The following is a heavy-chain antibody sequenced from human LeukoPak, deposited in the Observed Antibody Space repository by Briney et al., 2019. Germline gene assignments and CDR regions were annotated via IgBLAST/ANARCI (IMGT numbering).Heavy chain of an antibody. J-gene: IGHJ4*02. D-gene: IGHD1-26*01. V-gene: IGHV3-30*04. CDR1: GFTFSRNA. CDR2: ISYDGGQK. Sequence: PGGSLRLSCAASGFTFSRNAMHWVRQPPGRGLEWVAVISYDGGQKFYADSVKGRFTISRDNAKNTLYLQMNSLRAEDTAVYYCARGNSGTFDYWGKGTLVTVSS. CDR3: ARGNSGTFDY.